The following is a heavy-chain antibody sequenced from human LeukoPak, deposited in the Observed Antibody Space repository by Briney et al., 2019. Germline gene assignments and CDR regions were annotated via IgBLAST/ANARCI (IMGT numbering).Heavy chain of an antibody. CDR2: ISSSSSTI. Sequence: GGSLRLSCAVSGFTFSIYSMNWVRQAPGKGLEWVSYISSSSSTIYFADSVKGRFTISRDNAKNSLFLQMNSLRAEDTAVYYCARVTYAVPDYWGQGTLVTVSS. D-gene: IGHD2/OR15-2a*01. V-gene: IGHV3-48*04. CDR3: ARVTYAVPDY. CDR1: GFTFSIYS. J-gene: IGHJ4*02.